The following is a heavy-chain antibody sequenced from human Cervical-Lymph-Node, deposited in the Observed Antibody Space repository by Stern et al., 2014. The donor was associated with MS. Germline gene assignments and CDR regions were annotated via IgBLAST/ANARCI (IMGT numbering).Heavy chain of an antibody. CDR3: ARDNGLRVEQFFDY. J-gene: IGHJ4*02. CDR2: ISYSGNT. Sequence: DQLVESGPGLVKPSQTLSLTCTVSGASLSSLNYYWSWMRQRPGKGLEWIGFISYSGNTNYNPSLKSRVTVSADTSKTQFSLRLTSVTAADTAVYYCARDNGLRVEQFFDYWGQGILVTVSS. V-gene: IGHV4-31*03. CDR1: GASLSSLNYY. D-gene: IGHD4-17*01.